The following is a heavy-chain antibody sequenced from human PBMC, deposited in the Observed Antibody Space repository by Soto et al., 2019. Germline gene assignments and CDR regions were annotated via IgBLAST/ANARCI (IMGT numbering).Heavy chain of an antibody. D-gene: IGHD4-17*01. Sequence: QVQLQESGPGLVKPSETLSLTCTVSGGSISSSSFYWVWIRQSPGEGLEWIGTIYYRGDTYYNPSHDGFGSVYVDTSMNQRSLERSSVTGAYTAVYYSARLWGVTVATYNRGFDVWGRGTLLTVSS. CDR2: IYYRGDT. CDR1: GGSISSSSFY. CDR3: ARLWGVTVATYNRGFDV. V-gene: IGHV4-39*01. J-gene: IGHJ2*01.